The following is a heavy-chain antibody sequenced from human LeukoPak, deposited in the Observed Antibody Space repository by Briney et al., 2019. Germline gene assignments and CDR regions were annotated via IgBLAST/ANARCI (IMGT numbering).Heavy chain of an antibody. D-gene: IGHD3-3*01. V-gene: IGHV3-21*01. CDR2: ISSSSSYI. Sequence: PGGSLRLSCAASGFTFSSYSMNWVRQAPGKGLEWVSSISSSSSYIYYADSVKGRFTISRDNAKNSLYLHMNSLRAEDTAVYYCARGFPSCFDYWGQGTLVTVSS. CDR1: GFTFSSYS. CDR3: ARGFPSCFDY. J-gene: IGHJ4*02.